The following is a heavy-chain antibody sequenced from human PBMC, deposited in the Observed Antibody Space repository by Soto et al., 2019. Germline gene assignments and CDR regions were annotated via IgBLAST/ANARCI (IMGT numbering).Heavy chain of an antibody. V-gene: IGHV3-21*01. D-gene: IGHD1-7*01. Sequence: GGSLRLSCAASGITFSPYSMSWVRQAPGKGLEWVSSISSSSSYIYYADSVKGRFTISRDNAKNSLYLQMNSLRGEDTAVYYCVRDSAGTTQSVRFDPWGQGTLVTVSS. J-gene: IGHJ5*02. CDR3: VRDSAGTTQSVRFDP. CDR2: ISSSSSYI. CDR1: GITFSPYS.